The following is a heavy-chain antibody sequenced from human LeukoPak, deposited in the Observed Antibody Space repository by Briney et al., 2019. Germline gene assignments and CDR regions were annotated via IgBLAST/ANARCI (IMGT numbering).Heavy chain of an antibody. J-gene: IGHJ4*02. CDR1: GFIFNNVW. V-gene: IGHV3-21*01. Sequence: GGSLRLSCAASGFIFNNVWMSWVRQAPGRGLEWVSSIDPSSTYIYYADSVKGRFTISRDNAQNSLYLQMNSLRAEDTAVYYCTRGSYGDYEYWGQGTLVTVSS. D-gene: IGHD4-17*01. CDR3: TRGSYGDYEY. CDR2: IDPSSTYI.